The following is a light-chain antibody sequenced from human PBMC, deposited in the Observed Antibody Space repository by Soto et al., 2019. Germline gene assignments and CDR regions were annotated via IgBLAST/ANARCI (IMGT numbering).Light chain of an antibody. CDR3: SSYTSSSTLYV. CDR1: SSDVGGYNY. CDR2: DVS. V-gene: IGLV2-14*01. Sequence: QSVLTQPASVSGSPGQSITISCIGTSSDVGGYNYVSWYQQHPGKAPKVMIYDVSNRPSGVSNRFSGSKSGNTASLTISGLQAEDEADYYCSSYTSSSTLYVFGTGTKVTVL. J-gene: IGLJ1*01.